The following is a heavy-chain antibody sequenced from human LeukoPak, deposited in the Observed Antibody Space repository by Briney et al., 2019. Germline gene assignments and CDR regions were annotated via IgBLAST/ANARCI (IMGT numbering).Heavy chain of an antibody. CDR3: ARDRGVRRDAFDI. Sequence: ASVKVSSKASGYTFTSYYMHWVRQAPGQGLEWMGIINPSGGSTSYAQKFQGRVTMTRDMSTSTVYMELSSLRSEDTAVYYCARDRGVRRDAFDIWGQGTMVTVSS. CDR1: GYTFTSYY. J-gene: IGHJ3*02. D-gene: IGHD3-16*01. V-gene: IGHV1-46*01. CDR2: INPSGGST.